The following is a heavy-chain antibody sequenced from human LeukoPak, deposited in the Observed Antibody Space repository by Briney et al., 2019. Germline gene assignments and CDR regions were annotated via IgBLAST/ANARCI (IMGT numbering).Heavy chain of an antibody. CDR3: ARDLIAARPGWFDP. CDR2: ISAYNGDT. CDR1: GYAFTTYG. V-gene: IGHV1-18*01. Sequence: ASVKVSCKASGYAFTTYGINWVRQAPGQGLGWMGWISAYNGDTNYAQNVQGRVTMSTDTSTSTAYMELRSPRSDDTAVYYCARDLIAARPGWFDPWGQGTLVTVSS. D-gene: IGHD6-6*01. J-gene: IGHJ5*02.